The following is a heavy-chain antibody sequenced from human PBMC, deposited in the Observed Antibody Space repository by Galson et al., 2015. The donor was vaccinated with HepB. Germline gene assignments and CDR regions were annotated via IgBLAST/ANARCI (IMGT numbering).Heavy chain of an antibody. V-gene: IGHV3-48*02. Sequence: SLRLSCAASRFTFSSYSMNWVRQAPGKGLEWVSYITSSSSIIYYADSVKGRFTISRDNAKNSLYLQMNSLRDDDTAVYYCTSRGGYDSLGFDPWGQGTLVTVSS. CDR2: ITSSSSII. CDR3: TSRGGYDSLGFDP. CDR1: RFTFSSYS. D-gene: IGHD5-12*01. J-gene: IGHJ5*02.